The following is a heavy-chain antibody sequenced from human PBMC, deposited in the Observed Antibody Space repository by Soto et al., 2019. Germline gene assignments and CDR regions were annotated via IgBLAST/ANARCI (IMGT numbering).Heavy chain of an antibody. CDR1: GYICNKYG. CDR2: ISAFNGYT. V-gene: IGHV1-18*01. J-gene: IGHJ3*01. CDR3: ARGRGVVIPAGTPDAFDV. D-gene: IGHD2-21*01. Sequence: ASVKVSCKASGYICNKYGFNWVLQAPGQGLEWMGRISAFNGYTNFAQKFQGRVTLTTDTSTNTAYMELSSLRSDDTAIYYCARGRGVVIPAGTPDAFDVWGQGTMVTVSS.